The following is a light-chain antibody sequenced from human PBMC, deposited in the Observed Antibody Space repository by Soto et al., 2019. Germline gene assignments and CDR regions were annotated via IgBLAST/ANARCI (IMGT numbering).Light chain of an antibody. CDR3: QQYISSPLT. Sequence: EIVLTQSPGTLSLSPGERATLSCRASQTVSNNYLAWYQQKPGQAPRLVIYGASNRATGIPDRFSASGSGTDFTLTISRLEPEDFVVYYCQQYISSPLTFGQGTKVDIK. CDR2: GAS. CDR1: QTVSNNY. V-gene: IGKV3-20*01. J-gene: IGKJ1*01.